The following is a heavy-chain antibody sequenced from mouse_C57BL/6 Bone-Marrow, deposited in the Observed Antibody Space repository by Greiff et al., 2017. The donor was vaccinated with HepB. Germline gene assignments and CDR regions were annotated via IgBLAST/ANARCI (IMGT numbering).Heavy chain of an antibody. CDR2: ISDGGSYT. V-gene: IGHV5-4*01. Sequence: EVQLVESGGGLVKPGGSLKLSCAASGFTFSSYAMSWVRQTPEKRLEWVATISDGGSYTYYPDNVKGRFTISRDNAKNNLYLQMSHLKSEDTAMYYCARRKAYYSNYGYFDYWGQGTTLTVSS. CDR3: ARRKAYYSNYGYFDY. J-gene: IGHJ2*01. CDR1: GFTFSSYA. D-gene: IGHD2-5*01.